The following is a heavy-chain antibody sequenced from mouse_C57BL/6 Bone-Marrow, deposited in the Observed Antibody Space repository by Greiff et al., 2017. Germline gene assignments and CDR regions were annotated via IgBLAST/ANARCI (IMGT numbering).Heavy chain of an antibody. J-gene: IGHJ1*03. V-gene: IGHV1-39*01. Sequence: EVKLQQSGPELVKPGASVKISCKASGYSFTDYNMNWVKQSNGKSLEWIGVINPNYGTTSYNQKFKGKATLTVDQSSSTAYMQLNSLTSEDSAVYYCARENYYGSRGDFDVWGTGTTVTVSS. CDR3: ARENYYGSRGDFDV. CDR2: INPNYGTT. D-gene: IGHD1-1*01. CDR1: GYSFTDYN.